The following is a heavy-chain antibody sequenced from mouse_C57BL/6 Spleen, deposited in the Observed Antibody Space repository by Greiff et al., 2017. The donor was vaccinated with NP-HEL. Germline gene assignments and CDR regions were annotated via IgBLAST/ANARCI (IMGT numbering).Heavy chain of an antibody. CDR1: GFTFSDYY. CDR3: ARDDYGNYEGYFDV. V-gene: IGHV5-16*01. D-gene: IGHD2-1*01. Sequence: EVKVVESEGGLVQPGSSMKLSCTASGFTFSDYYMAWVRQVPEKGLEWVANINYDGSSTYYLDSLKSRFIISRDNAKNILYLQMSSLKSEDTATYYCARDDYGNYEGYFDVWGTGTTVTVSS. CDR2: INYDGSST. J-gene: IGHJ1*03.